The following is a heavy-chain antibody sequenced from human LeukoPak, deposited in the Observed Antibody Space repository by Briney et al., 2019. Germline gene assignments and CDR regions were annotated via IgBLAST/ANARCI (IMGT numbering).Heavy chain of an antibody. Sequence: ASVKVSCKASGYTFTSYDINWVRQATGQGLEWXXXMNPNSGNTGYAQKFQGRVTMTRNTSISTAYMELSSLRSEDTAVYYCARVFCSSTSCYVWFDPWGQGTLVTVSS. CDR3: ARVFCSSTSCYVWFDP. V-gene: IGHV1-8*01. CDR2: MNPNSGNT. CDR1: GYTFTSYD. D-gene: IGHD2-2*01. J-gene: IGHJ5*02.